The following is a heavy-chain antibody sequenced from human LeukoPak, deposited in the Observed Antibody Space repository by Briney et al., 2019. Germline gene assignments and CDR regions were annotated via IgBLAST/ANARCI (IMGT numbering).Heavy chain of an antibody. V-gene: IGHV4-59*01. CDR3: ARGGTRRYFDY. D-gene: IGHD1-1*01. CDR2: IYYSGST. Sequence: PSETLSLTCTVSGGSISSYYCSWIRQPPGKGLEWIGYIYYSGSTNYNPSLKSRVTISVDTSKNQFSLKLSSVTAADTAVYYCARGGTRRYFDYWGQGTLVTVSS. J-gene: IGHJ4*02. CDR1: GGSISSYY.